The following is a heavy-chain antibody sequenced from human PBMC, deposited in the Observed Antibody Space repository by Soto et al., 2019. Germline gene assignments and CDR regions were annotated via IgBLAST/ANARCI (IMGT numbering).Heavy chain of an antibody. CDR3: ARDRGGDGMDV. V-gene: IGHV1-18*01. CDR1: GYTFSSYG. D-gene: IGHD3-16*01. CDR2: ISGYNGNT. J-gene: IGHJ6*02. Sequence: QVQLVQSGAEVKKPGASVKVSCKASGYTFSSYGISWVRQAPGQGLEWMGWISGYNGNTNYAQKLQGRVTMTIDTSTSTGYRELRSLRSDDTAVEYGARDRGGDGMDVWGQGTTVTVSS.